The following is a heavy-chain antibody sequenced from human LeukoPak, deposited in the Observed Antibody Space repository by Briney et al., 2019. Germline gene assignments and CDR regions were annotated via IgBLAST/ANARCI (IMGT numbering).Heavy chain of an antibody. V-gene: IGHV4-39*07. CDR3: ARGVIVVVSYYMDV. Sequence: SETLSLTCTVSGGSISSVSYYWGWIRQPPGKGLEWIGSIYYSGSTYYNPSLKSRVTISIDTSKNQFSLKLSSVTAADTAVYYCARGVIVVVSYYMDVWGKGTTVTVSS. CDR2: IYYSGST. J-gene: IGHJ6*03. CDR1: GGSISSVSYY. D-gene: IGHD2-2*01.